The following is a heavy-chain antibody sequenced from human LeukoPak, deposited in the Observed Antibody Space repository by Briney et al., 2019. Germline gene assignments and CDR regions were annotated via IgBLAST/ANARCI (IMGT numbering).Heavy chain of an antibody. J-gene: IGHJ4*02. Sequence: GGSLRLSCAATGFTVSIMYMSWVRQAPGKGLEWVSVIYSGGSTNYADSVKGRFTIFRDNSKNTMYLEMNSLRAEDTAVYYCCSGTYYNLFDSWGQGTLITVSS. V-gene: IGHV3-53*01. CDR2: IYSGGST. D-gene: IGHD3-10*02. CDR1: GFTVSIMY. CDR3: CSGTYYNLFDS.